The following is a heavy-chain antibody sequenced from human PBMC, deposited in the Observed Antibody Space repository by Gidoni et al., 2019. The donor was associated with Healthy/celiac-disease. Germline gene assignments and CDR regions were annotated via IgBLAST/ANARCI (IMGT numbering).Heavy chain of an antibody. CDR2: ISYDGSNK. CDR1: GFTFSSYG. D-gene: IGHD1-26*01. J-gene: IGHJ4*02. Sequence: QVQLVEPGGGVVQPGRSLRLPCAAPGFTFSSYGMHWVRQAPGKGLEWVAVISYDGSNKYYADSVKGRFTISRDNSKNTLYLQMNSLRAEDTAVYYCARDVVGATTDWGQGTLVTVSS. CDR3: ARDVVGATTD. V-gene: IGHV3-30*03.